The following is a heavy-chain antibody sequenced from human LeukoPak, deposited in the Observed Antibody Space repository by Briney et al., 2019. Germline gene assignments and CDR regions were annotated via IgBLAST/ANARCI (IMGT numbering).Heavy chain of an antibody. CDR1: GGSISGGAYY. D-gene: IGHD3-10*01. V-gene: IGHV4-31*03. J-gene: IGHJ5*02. CDR2: IYYSGST. CDR3: ARERELITMVRGVLQQCNWFDP. Sequence: PSQTLSLTCTVSGGSISGGAYYWSWIRQHPGKGLEWIGYIYYSGSTYYNPSLKSRVTISVDTSKNQFSLKLSSVTAADTAVYYCARERELITMVRGVLQQCNWFDPWGQGTLVTVSS.